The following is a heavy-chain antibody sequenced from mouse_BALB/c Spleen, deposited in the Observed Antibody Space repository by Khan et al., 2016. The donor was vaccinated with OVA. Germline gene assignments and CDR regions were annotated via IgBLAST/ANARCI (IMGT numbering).Heavy chain of an antibody. CDR1: GYSITSGY. CDR2: ILYRGST. V-gene: IGHV3-8*02. Sequence: EVQLQESGPSLVKPSQTLSLTCSVTGYSITSGYWCWIRKFPGNKLEYMGYILYRGSTYYNPSLKSRISSTRHTTQNQYYRQLNSVTTQDTATYSCASSTYRYAFAYWGQGTLVTVSA. CDR3: ASSTYRYAFAY. D-gene: IGHD1-1*01. J-gene: IGHJ3*01.